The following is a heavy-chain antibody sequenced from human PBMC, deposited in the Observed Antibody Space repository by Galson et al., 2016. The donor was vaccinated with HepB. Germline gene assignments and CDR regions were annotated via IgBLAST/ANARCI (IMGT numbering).Heavy chain of an antibody. J-gene: IGHJ4*02. Sequence: SLRLSCVASGFSFGTSGMSWLRQSLGRGLEWVSGITRDGETTHYADSVRGRFTISRDNSKNMLYLFMNSLRAEDTAVYYCGKHGGFDYWGQGALVTVSS. CDR3: GKHGGFDY. CDR2: ITRDGETT. D-gene: IGHD3-16*01. V-gene: IGHV3-23*01. CDR1: GFSFGTSG.